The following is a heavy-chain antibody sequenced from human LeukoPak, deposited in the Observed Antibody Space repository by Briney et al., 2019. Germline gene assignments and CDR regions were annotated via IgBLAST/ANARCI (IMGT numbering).Heavy chain of an antibody. CDR3: ARHPYYYDSSGYSFDY. D-gene: IGHD3-22*01. Sequence: GESLQISFKGSGYCFTNYWIGWVRRMPGKGREWMGIIYPGDSDTRYSPSFQGQVTISADKSISTAYLQWSSLKASDTAMYYCARHPYYYDSSGYSFDYWGQGTLVSVSS. CDR1: GYCFTNYW. V-gene: IGHV5-51*01. CDR2: IYPGDSDT. J-gene: IGHJ4*02.